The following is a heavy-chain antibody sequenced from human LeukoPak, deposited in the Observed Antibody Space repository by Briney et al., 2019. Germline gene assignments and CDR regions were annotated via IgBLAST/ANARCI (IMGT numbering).Heavy chain of an antibody. D-gene: IGHD1-26*01. CDR2: RGFGRN. Sequence: SETLSLTCTVSGDSIDRRSHSWGWIRQPPGKGLEWIGSRGFGRNYNNPSLKNRVTISVDTSKTQCSLTLSSVTATDTAVYYCVRDGSTTNWFYYWGQGTLVTVSS. CDR3: VRDGSTTNWFYY. V-gene: IGHV4-39*07. CDR1: GDSIDRRSHS. J-gene: IGHJ5*01.